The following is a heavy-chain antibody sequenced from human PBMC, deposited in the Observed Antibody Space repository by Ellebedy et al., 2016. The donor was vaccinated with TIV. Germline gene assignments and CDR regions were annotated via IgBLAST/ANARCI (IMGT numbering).Heavy chain of an antibody. CDR2: IHPNSGVT. CDR1: GYTFTGYY. V-gene: IGHV1-2*04. Sequence: AASVKVSCKASGYTFTGYYIHWVRHAPGQGLEWMGWIHPNSGVTNYAQKFQDWVTMTRDTSIPTAYMEQSRLKSDDTAGYYCASGTVTPFDYWGQGTLVTVSS. J-gene: IGHJ4*02. D-gene: IGHD4-11*01. CDR3: ASGTVTPFDY.